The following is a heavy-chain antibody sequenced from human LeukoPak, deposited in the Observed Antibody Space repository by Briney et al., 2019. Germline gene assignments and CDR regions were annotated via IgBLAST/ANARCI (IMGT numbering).Heavy chain of an antibody. CDR1: GLILRDYS. J-gene: IGHJ4*02. D-gene: IGHD5-24*01. CDR3: ARGPDVDGYIHAPFDS. Sequence: GGSLRLSCEASGLILRDYSFNWVRQAPGKGLEWVALSYSGGSTYYADSVKGRFTISRDNSKNMLYLEMNSLRVEDSAVYYCARGPDVDGYIHAPFDSWGQGTLVTASS. V-gene: IGHV3-53*01. CDR2: SYSGGST.